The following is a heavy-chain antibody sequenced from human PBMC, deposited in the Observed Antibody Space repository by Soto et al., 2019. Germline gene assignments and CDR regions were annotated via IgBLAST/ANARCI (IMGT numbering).Heavy chain of an antibody. V-gene: IGHV5-51*01. CDR1: GYIFTSYW. D-gene: IGHD5-12*01. CDR2: IYPGDSDT. Sequence: PGESLKISCEGSGYIFTSYWIAWVRQMPGKGLEWMGIIYPGDSDTRYSPSFQGQVTISADKSISTAYLQWSSLKASDTAMYYCARGTIRDGYERNDYWGQGTLVTVSS. CDR3: ARGTIRDGYERNDY. J-gene: IGHJ4*02.